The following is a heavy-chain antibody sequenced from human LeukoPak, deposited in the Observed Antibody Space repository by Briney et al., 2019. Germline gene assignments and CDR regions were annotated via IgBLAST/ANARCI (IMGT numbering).Heavy chain of an antibody. D-gene: IGHD3-22*01. J-gene: IGHJ3*02. CDR3: ARVLPYFFDKSGDAFDI. V-gene: IGHV4-61*01. CDR2: AYYSGST. Sequence: SETLSLTCTVSSGSVSSGSSYWSWMRQPPGKGLEWIVYAYYSGSTNYNPSLTSRVTISPDTTTTQFSLKLSSVTAADTAVYYCARVLPYFFDKSGDAFDIWGQGTMVTVSS. CDR1: SGSVSSGSSY.